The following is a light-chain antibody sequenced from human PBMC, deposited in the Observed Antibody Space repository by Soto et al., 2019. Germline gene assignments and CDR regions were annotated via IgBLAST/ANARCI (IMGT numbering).Light chain of an antibody. Sequence: QSVLTQPASVSGSPGQSITISCTGTSSDVGGYNYVSWYQQHPGKAPKLMIYDVSNRPSGVSNRFSGSKSGNTASLTISGLQADDESDYYCSSDTSSSTLAVFGTVTKVTVL. V-gene: IGLV2-14*01. CDR2: DVS. J-gene: IGLJ1*01. CDR3: SSDTSSSTLAV. CDR1: SSDVGGYNY.